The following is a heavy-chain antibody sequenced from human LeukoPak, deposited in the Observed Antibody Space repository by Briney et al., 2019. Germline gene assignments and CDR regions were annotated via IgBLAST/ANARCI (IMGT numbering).Heavy chain of an antibody. D-gene: IGHD5-18*01. V-gene: IGHV4-4*07. J-gene: IGHJ6*03. CDR1: GGSISSYY. CDR3: ARDLNGYSYGFHYYYMDV. CDR2: IYTSGST. Sequence: SETLSLTCTVSGGSISSYYWSWLRQPAGKGLEWIGRIYTSGSTNYNPSLTSRVTMSVDTSKNQFSLKLSSVTAADTAVYYCARDLNGYSYGFHYYYMDVWGKGTTVTVSS.